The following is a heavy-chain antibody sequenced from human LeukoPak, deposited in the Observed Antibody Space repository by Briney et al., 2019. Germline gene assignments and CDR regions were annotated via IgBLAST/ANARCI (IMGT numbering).Heavy chain of an antibody. V-gene: IGHV3-74*01. J-gene: IGHJ4*02. CDR2: INSDGSTT. CDR1: GFTFSSYW. CDR3: SSQIWLGELFAHY. Sequence: GGSLRLSCAAAGFTFSSYWMHWVRQAPGKGLVWVSRINSDGSTTNYADSVKGRFTISRDNAKNTLYLQMNSLRAEDTAVYYCSSQIWLGELFAHYWGQGTLVTVSS. D-gene: IGHD3-10*01.